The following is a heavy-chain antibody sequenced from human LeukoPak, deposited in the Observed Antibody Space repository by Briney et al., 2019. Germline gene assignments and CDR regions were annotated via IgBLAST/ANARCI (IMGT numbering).Heavy chain of an antibody. V-gene: IGHV5-51*01. Sequence: GESLKISCKGSGYSFTSYWIGWVRQMPGKGLEWMGIIYPGDSDTRYSPSFQGQVTISADKSISTAYLQWSSLKASDTAMYYCARRGGYCSSTSCYYYYYMDVWGKGTTVTVSS. J-gene: IGHJ6*03. CDR1: GYSFTSYW. D-gene: IGHD2-2*01. CDR2: IYPGDSDT. CDR3: ARRGGYCSSTSCYYYYYMDV.